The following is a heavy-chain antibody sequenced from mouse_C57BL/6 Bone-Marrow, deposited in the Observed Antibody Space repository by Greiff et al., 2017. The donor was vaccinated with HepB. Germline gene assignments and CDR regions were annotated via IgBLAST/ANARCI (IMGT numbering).Heavy chain of an antibody. CDR3: APCYGSSLFAY. J-gene: IGHJ3*01. Sequence: VQLQQSGAELVKPGASVKLSCTASGFNINAYYMHWVKQRTEQGLEWIGRIDPEDGETKYAPKFQGKATITADTSSNTAYLQLSGLTSEDTAVYYCAPCYGSSLFAYWGQGTLVTVSA. CDR1: GFNINAYY. D-gene: IGHD1-1*01. V-gene: IGHV14-2*01. CDR2: IDPEDGET.